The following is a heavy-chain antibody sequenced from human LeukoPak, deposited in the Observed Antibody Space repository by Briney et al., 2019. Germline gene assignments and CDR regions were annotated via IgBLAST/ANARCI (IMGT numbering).Heavy chain of an antibody. CDR1: GGSFSSSSYY. CDR2: IYYSGST. J-gene: IGHJ4*02. Sequence: SETLSLTCTVSGGSFSSSSYYWGWIRQPPGKGLEWIGSIYYSGSTYYNPSLKSRVTTSVDTSKNQFSLKLSSVTAADTAVYYCARAETSAKEYYFDYWGQGTLVTVSS. V-gene: IGHV4-39*07. CDR3: ARAETSAKEYYFDY. D-gene: IGHD3-10*01.